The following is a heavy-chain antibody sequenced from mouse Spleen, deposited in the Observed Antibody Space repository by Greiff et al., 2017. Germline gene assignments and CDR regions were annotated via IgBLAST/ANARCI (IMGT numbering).Heavy chain of an antibody. J-gene: IGHJ3*01. Sequence: QVQLQQPGAELVKPGASVKLSCKASGYTFTSYGISWVKQRTGQGLEWIGEIYPRSGNTYYNEKFKGKATLTADKSSSTAYMELRSLTSEDSAVYFCARGGYGNWFAYWGQGTLVTVSA. CDR3: ARGGYGNWFAY. CDR2: IYPRSGNT. D-gene: IGHD2-1*01. V-gene: IGHV1-81*01. CDR1: GYTFTSYG.